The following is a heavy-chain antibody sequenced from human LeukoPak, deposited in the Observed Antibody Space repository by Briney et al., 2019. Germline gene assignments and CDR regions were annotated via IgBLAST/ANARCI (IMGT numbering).Heavy chain of an antibody. CDR1: GFTFSSYA. CDR3: AKDRGRSSSWSPPNFDY. V-gene: IGHV3-23*01. J-gene: IGHJ4*02. Sequence: GGSLRLSCAASGFTFSSYAMSWVRQAPGKGLEWVSAISGSGGSTYYADSVKGRFTISRDNSKNTLYLQMNSLRAEDTAVYYCAKDRGRSSSWSPPNFDYWGQGTLVTVSS. CDR2: ISGSGGST. D-gene: IGHD6-13*01.